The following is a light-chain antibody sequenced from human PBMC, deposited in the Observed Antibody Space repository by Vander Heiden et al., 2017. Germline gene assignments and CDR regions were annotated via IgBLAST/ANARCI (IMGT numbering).Light chain of an antibody. CDR3: QQYDNLPIT. J-gene: IGKJ5*01. Sequence: DIQMTQYPSSLSASVADRVTITCQASQDISNYLNWYQQKPGKAPKLLIYDASSLETGVPSRFSGSGSGTDFTFTISSLQPEDIATYYCQQYDNLPITFGQGTRLEIK. CDR2: DAS. V-gene: IGKV1-33*01. CDR1: QDISNY.